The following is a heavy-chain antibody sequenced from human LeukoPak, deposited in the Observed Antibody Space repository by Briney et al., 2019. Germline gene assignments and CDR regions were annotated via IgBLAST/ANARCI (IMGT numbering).Heavy chain of an antibody. CDR3: ARGAAGTWDAFDI. CDR1: GFTFSSYS. V-gene: IGHV3-21*01. J-gene: IGHJ3*02. D-gene: IGHD6-13*01. Sequence: GGSLRLSCAASGFTFSSYSMNWVRQAPGKGLEWVSSISSSSSYIYYPDSVKGRFTISRDNAKNSLYLQMNSLRAEDTAVYYCARGAAGTWDAFDIWGQGTMVTVSS. CDR2: ISSSSSYI.